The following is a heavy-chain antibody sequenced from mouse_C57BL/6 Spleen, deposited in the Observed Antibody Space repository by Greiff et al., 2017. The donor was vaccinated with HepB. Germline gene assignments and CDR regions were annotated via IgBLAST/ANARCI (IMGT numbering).Heavy chain of an antibody. V-gene: IGHV3-8*01. Sequence: VQLKESGPGLAKPSQTLSLTCSVTGYSITSDYWNWIRKFPGNKLEYMGYISYSGSTYYNPSLKSRISITRDTSKNQYYLQLNSVTTEDTATYYCARGFYYGSSLVYFDVWGTGTTVTVSS. CDR2: ISYSGST. J-gene: IGHJ1*03. CDR3: ARGFYYGSSLVYFDV. D-gene: IGHD1-1*01. CDR1: GYSITSDY.